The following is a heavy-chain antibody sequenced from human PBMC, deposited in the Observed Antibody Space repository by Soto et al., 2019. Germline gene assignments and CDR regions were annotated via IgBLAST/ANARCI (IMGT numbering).Heavy chain of an antibody. CDR3: ASGRSNVVVPAACDP. V-gene: IGHV4-34*01. CDR2: INHSGST. J-gene: IGHJ5*02. D-gene: IGHD2-2*01. CDR1: GGSFSGYY. Sequence: QVQLQQWGAGLLKPSETLSLTCAVYGGSFSGYYWSWIRQPPGKGLEWIGEINHSGSTNYNPSLTRRVTISVDTSKNQFALKLSSVTAADTAVYYCASGRSNVVVPAACDPWGQGTLVTVSS.